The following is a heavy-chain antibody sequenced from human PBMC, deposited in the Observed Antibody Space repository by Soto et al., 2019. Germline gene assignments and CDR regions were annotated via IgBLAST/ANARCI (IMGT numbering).Heavy chain of an antibody. V-gene: IGHV3-23*01. CDR3: AKEDGYCSSSSCPFGLDV. CDR1: GFIFGSYA. CDR2: ISASGDFT. D-gene: IGHD2-2*03. J-gene: IGHJ6*02. Sequence: GGSLRLSCAASGFIFGSYAMGWVRQAPGKGLEWVSDISASGDFTFYADSVKGRFTISRDNSKNTLYLQMNSLRADDTAVYFCAKEDGYCSSSSCPFGLDVWGQGTTVTVSS.